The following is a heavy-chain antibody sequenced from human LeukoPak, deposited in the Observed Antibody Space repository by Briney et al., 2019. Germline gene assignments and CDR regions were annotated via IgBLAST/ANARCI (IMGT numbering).Heavy chain of an antibody. CDR1: GFTFSSYS. J-gene: IGHJ4*02. CDR3: SRDRTHTSGSFQYLDY. CDR2: ISHDGRNN. Sequence: GRSLRLSCAGTGFTFSSYSMHWVRQAPGKGLEWVAVISHDGRNNYYADSVKGRFTISRDNSKNTLYLQMNSLRAGDTPVYYCSRDRTHTSGSFQYLDYWGQGTLVTVSS. V-gene: IGHV3-30*04. D-gene: IGHD3-22*01.